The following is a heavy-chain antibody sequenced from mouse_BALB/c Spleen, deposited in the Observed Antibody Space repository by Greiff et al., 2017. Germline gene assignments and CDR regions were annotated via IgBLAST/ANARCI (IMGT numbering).Heavy chain of an antibody. J-gene: IGHJ3*01. CDR3: TREEFAY. Sequence: QVQLQQPGAELVRPGASVKLSCKASGYTFTSYWINRVKQRPGQGLEWIGNIYPSDSYTNYNQKFKDKATLTVDKSSSTAYMQLSSPTSEDSAVYYCTREEFAYWGQGTLVTVSA. CDR2: IYPSDSYT. V-gene: IGHV1-69*02. CDR1: GYTFTSYW.